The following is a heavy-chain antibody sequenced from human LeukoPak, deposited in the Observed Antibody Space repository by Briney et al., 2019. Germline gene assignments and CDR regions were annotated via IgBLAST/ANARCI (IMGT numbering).Heavy chain of an antibody. Sequence: SETLSLTCAVYGGSFSGYYWSWIRQPPGKGLEWIGEINHSGSTNYNPSLKSRVTISVDTSKKQFSLRLSSVTAADTAVYYCARGLRGSLRYYFDYWGQGTLVTVSS. CDR1: GGSFSGYY. D-gene: IGHD1-26*01. CDR3: ARGLRGSLRYYFDY. CDR2: INHSGST. J-gene: IGHJ4*02. V-gene: IGHV4-34*01.